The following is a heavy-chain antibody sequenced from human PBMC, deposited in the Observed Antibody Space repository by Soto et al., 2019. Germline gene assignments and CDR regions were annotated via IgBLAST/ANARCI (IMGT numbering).Heavy chain of an antibody. CDR1: GFSFSNYG. Sequence: GGSLRLSCAASGFSFSNYGMHWVRQAPGKGLEWVAVISYDGSNKYYGDSVKGRFTISRDNSKNTLYLQMNSLRAEDTAVYYCANSRVVTATPFDYWGQGTLVTVSS. CDR2: ISYDGSNK. V-gene: IGHV3-30*18. D-gene: IGHD2-21*02. CDR3: ANSRVVTATPFDY. J-gene: IGHJ4*02.